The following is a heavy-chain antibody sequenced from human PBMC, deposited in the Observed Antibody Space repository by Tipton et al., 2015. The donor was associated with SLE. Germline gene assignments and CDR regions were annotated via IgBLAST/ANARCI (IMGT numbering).Heavy chain of an antibody. J-gene: IGHJ6*03. Sequence: TLSLTCTVSGGSISSYYWSWIRQPPGKGLEWIGSIYYSGSTYYNPSLKSRVTISVDTSKNQFSLELSSVTAADTAVYYCARQEARHYYYYYYMDVWGKGTTVTVSS. D-gene: IGHD6-6*01. CDR2: IYYSGST. V-gene: IGHV4-59*05. CDR1: GGSISSYY. CDR3: ARQEARHYYYYYYMDV.